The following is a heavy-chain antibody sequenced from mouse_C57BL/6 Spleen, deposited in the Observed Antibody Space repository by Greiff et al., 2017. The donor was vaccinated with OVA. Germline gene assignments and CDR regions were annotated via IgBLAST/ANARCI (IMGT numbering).Heavy chain of an antibody. V-gene: IGHV5-4*01. CDR1: GFTFSSYA. CDR3: ARGDGNYDDAMDY. D-gene: IGHD2-1*01. Sequence: EVHLVESGGGLVKPGGSLKLSCAASGFTFSSYAMSWFRQTPEKRLEWVATISDGGSYTYYPDNVKGRFTISRDNAKNNLYLQMSHLKSEDTAMYYCARGDGNYDDAMDYWGQGTSVTVSS. CDR2: ISDGGSYT. J-gene: IGHJ4*01.